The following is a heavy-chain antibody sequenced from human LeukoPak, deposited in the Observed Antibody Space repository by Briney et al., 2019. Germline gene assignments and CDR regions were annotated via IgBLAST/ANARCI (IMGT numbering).Heavy chain of an antibody. CDR3: ARVGGRGAFDI. V-gene: IGHV3-64*02. CDR2: INDNGGST. CDR1: GFTFSRYS. Sequence: GGSLRLSCAASGFTFSRYSMHWVRQPPGKGLEYVSAINDNGGSTYYADSVKGRFTISRDNSKHTLYLQLGSLRAEDMAVYYCARVGGRGAFDIWGQGAMVTVSS. D-gene: IGHD3-3*01. J-gene: IGHJ3*02.